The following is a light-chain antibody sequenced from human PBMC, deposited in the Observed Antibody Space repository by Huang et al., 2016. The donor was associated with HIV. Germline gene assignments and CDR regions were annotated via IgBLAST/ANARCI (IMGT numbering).Light chain of an antibody. CDR1: QNVRSN. CDR3: QQYNTWPWT. CDR2: GAS. Sequence: EIVMTQSPATLSVSPGERATLSCRASQNVRSNLAWYQQKPGQAPRYLIYGASTRDTGIPARFSGSGSGTEFTLTIGSLQSEDFAVYYCQQYNTWPWTFGQGTKVEIK. J-gene: IGKJ1*01. V-gene: IGKV3-15*01.